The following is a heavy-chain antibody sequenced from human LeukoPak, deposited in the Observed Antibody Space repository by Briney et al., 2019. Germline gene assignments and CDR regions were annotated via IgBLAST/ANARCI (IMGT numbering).Heavy chain of an antibody. V-gene: IGHV3-23*01. CDR3: AKYTVAAAGTGFDY. Sequence: GGSLRLSCAASGFTFRSNVMSWVRQAPGRGLEWVSVISGSGSNTYYADSVKGRFTISRDNSKNTLYLQMNSLRAEDTAVYYCAKYTVAAAGTGFDYWGQGTLVTVSS. D-gene: IGHD6-13*01. CDR1: GFTFRSNV. J-gene: IGHJ4*02. CDR2: ISGSGSNT.